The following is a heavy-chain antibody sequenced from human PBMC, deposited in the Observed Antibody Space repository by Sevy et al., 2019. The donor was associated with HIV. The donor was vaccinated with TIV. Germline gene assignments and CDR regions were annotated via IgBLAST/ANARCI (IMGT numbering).Heavy chain of an antibody. CDR3: TTAPFTMISS. CDR2: IKSKTDSGTT. J-gene: IGHJ5*02. CDR1: GFTFSNAW. D-gene: IGHD3-22*01. Sequence: GGSLRRSCAGSGFTFSNAWMSWVRQAPGKGLEGIGRIKSKTDSGTTDYAAPVKGRFTISRDDSIKTLYLEMNSLKTEDTAVYYCTTAPFTMISSWGPGTLVTVSS. V-gene: IGHV3-15*01.